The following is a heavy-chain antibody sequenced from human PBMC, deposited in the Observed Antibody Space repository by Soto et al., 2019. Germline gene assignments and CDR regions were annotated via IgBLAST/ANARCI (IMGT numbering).Heavy chain of an antibody. D-gene: IGHD2-15*01. CDR2: ITGSGGRT. V-gene: IGHV3-23*01. CDR3: AKVPFGAEEAWFDP. J-gene: IGHJ5*02. CDR1: GLTFRDYA. Sequence: EVQLLQSGGGLVQPGGSLRLSCAASGLTFRDYAMSWVRQAPGKGLEWVAGITGSGGRTYYADSVKGRFTISRDNYKNTLFFQMTSLRAEDTAIYYCAKVPFGAEEAWFDPWGQGTLVTVSS.